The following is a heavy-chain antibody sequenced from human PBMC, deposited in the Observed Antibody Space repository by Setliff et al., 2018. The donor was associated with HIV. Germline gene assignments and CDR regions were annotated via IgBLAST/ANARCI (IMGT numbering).Heavy chain of an antibody. J-gene: IGHJ4*02. D-gene: IGHD3-22*01. CDR1: GGSISSGDYY. CDR3: ARGGGYDRSGYYPFDY. V-gene: IGHV4-39*01. Sequence: SETLSLTCTVSGGSISSGDYYWGWIRQPPGKGLEWIGYISYTGRTYYNPSLKSRVTISVDTSKNQFSLKLNSVTAADTAVYYRARGGGYDRSGYYPFDYWGQGTPVTVSS. CDR2: ISYTGRT.